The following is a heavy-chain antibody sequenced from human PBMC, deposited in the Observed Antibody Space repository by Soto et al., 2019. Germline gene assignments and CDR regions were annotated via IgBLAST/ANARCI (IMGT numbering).Heavy chain of an antibody. CDR2: IYTSGST. D-gene: IGHD3-10*01. J-gene: IGHJ4*02. V-gene: IGHV4-4*07. Sequence: SETLSLTCTVSGGSISSYYWSWIRQPAGKGLEWIGRIYTSGSTNYNPSLKSRVTMSVDTSKNQFSLKLSSVTAADTAVYYCARAGHYYGSGSQTHDYWGQGTLVTVSS. CDR3: ARAGHYYGSGSQTHDY. CDR1: GGSISSYY.